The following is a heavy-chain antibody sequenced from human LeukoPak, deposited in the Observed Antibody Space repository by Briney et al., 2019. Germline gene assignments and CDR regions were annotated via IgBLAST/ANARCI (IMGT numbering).Heavy chain of an antibody. CDR2: ISSSSSYI. V-gene: IGHV3-21*01. CDR3: ARCRIGYNAFDI. Sequence: GGSLRLSCAASGFTFSSYSMNWVRQAPGKGLEWVSSISSSSSYIYYADSVKGRFTISRDNAKSSLYLQMNSLRAEDTAVYYCARCRIGYNAFDIWGQGTMVTVSS. CDR1: GFTFSSYS. D-gene: IGHD5-18*01. J-gene: IGHJ3*02.